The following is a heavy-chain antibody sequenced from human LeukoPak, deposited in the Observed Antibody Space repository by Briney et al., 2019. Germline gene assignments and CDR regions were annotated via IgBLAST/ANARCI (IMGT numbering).Heavy chain of an antibody. Sequence: TSETLSLTCTVSGASMNSNYWSWIRQPLGRGLEWIGYIYYSGNTNSSPSLGSRVTMSLDASKNQFSLKVNSVTAADTAIYYCASTRRAAVAGRFDSWGQGTLVTVSS. J-gene: IGHJ4*02. D-gene: IGHD6-19*01. CDR1: GASMNSNY. CDR3: ASTRRAAVAGRFDS. CDR2: IYYSGNT. V-gene: IGHV4-59*08.